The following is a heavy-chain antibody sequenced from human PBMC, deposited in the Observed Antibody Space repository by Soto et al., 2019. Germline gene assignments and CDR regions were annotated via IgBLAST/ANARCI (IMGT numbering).Heavy chain of an antibody. CDR2: XIXXXGXA. V-gene: IGHV1-69*13. J-gene: IGHJ6*02. D-gene: IGHD5-18*01. CDR1: GGTFSSYA. CDR3: AGQGGYSSGYGMDV. Sequence: SVKVSCKASGGTFSSYAISWVRQAPGQGLEWMXGXIXXXGXAXXXQXXXXRVTITADESTSTAYMELSSLRSEDTAVYYCAGQGGYSSGYGMDVWGQGTTVTVSS.